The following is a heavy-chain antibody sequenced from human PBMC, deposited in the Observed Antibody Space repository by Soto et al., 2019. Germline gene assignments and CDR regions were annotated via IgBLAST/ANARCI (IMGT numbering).Heavy chain of an antibody. Sequence: SATLSLTSTFSRHSINPRTYYWDLIRQPQGKGLEWIGNIYYSGSTYYNPSLKSRVTISVDTSKNQFSLKLSSVTAADTAVYYCARLGGDGYLGAFDIWGQGTMVT. D-gene: IGHD3-16*01. CDR3: ARLGGDGYLGAFDI. CDR2: IYYSGST. J-gene: IGHJ3*02. V-gene: IGHV4-39*01. CDR1: RHSINPRTYY.